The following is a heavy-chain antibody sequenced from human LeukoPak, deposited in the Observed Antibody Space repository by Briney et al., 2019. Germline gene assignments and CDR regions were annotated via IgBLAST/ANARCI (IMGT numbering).Heavy chain of an antibody. J-gene: IGHJ6*02. D-gene: IGHD6-13*01. V-gene: IGHV4-39*01. CDR2: IYYSGST. Sequence: SETLSLTCTVSGGSISSSSYYWGWIRQPPGKGLEWIGSIYYSGSTYYNPSLKSRVTISVDTSKNQFSLKLSSMTAADTAVYYCATISSSWYGYYYYGMDVWGQGTTVTVSS. CDR3: ATISSSWYGYYYYGMDV. CDR1: GGSISSSSYY.